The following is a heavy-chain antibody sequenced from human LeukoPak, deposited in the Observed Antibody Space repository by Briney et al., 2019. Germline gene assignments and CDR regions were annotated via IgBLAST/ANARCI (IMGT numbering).Heavy chain of an antibody. D-gene: IGHD1-7*01. Sequence: ASVKVSCKASGYTFTGYYIHWVRQAPGQGLEWMGWINPNSGGTNYAQKFQGRVTMTRDTSISTAYMELSRLRSDDTAVYYCARDSVRANWNYAYHLYWGQGTLVTVSS. CDR2: INPNSGGT. CDR3: ARDSVRANWNYAYHLY. V-gene: IGHV1-2*02. J-gene: IGHJ4*02. CDR1: GYTFTGYY.